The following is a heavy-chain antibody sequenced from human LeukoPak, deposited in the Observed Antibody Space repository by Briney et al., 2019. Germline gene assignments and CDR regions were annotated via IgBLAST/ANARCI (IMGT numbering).Heavy chain of an antibody. CDR2: ISYDGRNK. CDR3: AKGHGMDV. J-gene: IGHJ6*02. CDR1: GFTFSSYG. V-gene: IGHV3-30*18. Sequence: GGSLRLSCAASGFTFSSYGMHWVRQAPGKGLEWVAVISYDGRNKYYADSVKGRFTISRDNSKNTLYLQMNSLRAEDTAVYYCAKGHGMDVWGQGTTVTVSS.